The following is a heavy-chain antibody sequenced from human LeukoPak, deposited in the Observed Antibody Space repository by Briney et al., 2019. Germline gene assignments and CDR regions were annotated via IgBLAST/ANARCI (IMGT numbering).Heavy chain of an antibody. CDR1: GGSINNGGYY. D-gene: IGHD5-12*01. Sequence: PSQTLSLTCTVSGGSINNGGYYWSWIRQHPGKGLEWIGYIYYSGSSYYNPSLRSRVTISVDTSKNQFSLKLTSVTAADTAVYYCARYHSGYDDYWGRGTLVTVSS. J-gene: IGHJ4*02. V-gene: IGHV4-31*03. CDR2: IYYSGSS. CDR3: ARYHSGYDDY.